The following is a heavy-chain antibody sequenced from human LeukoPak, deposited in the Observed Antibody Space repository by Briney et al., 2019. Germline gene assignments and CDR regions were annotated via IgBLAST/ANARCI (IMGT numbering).Heavy chain of an antibody. CDR1: GGSISSYY. V-gene: IGHV4-59*01. D-gene: IGHD4-23*01. CDR2: IYYSGNT. J-gene: IGHJ6*02. CDR3: ARDARFTVAPYYYYYGMDV. Sequence: PSETLSLTCTVSGGSISSYYWSWIRQPPGKGLEWIGYIYYSGNTNYNPSLKSRVTISVDTSKNQFSLKLSSVTAADTAVYYCARDARFTVAPYYYYYGMDVWGQGTTVTVSS.